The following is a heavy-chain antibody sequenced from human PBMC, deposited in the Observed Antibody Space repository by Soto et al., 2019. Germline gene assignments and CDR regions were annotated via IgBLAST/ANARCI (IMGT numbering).Heavy chain of an antibody. CDR3: ARDQGGAAIVVVPAAYCSGGSCYSNGLGY. CDR2: ISSSSSYI. Sequence: GGSLRLSCAASGFTVSSYSMNWVRQAPGKGLEWVSSISSSSSYIYYADSVKGGFTISRENAKSSLYLQMNGLRAADTAVYYCARDQGGAAIVVVPAAYCSGGSCYSNGLGYWGQGTLVTVSS. D-gene: IGHD2-15*01. J-gene: IGHJ4*02. CDR1: GFTVSSYS. V-gene: IGHV3-21*01.